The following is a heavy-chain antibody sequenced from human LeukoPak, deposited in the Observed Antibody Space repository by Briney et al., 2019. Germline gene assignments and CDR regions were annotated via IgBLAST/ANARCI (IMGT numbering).Heavy chain of an antibody. CDR3: ATVEGNYGH. CDR1: GFTFSDHY. Sequence: PVGSLRLSCEVFGFTFSDHYMDWVRQAPGQGLEWVGRARNKPKGYTTVYASFVKGRFTISRADSKDSLYLQMNSLKTDDTAVYYCATVEGNYGHWGQGTLVTVSS. V-gene: IGHV3-72*01. D-gene: IGHD1-7*01. CDR2: ARNKPKGYTT. J-gene: IGHJ1*01.